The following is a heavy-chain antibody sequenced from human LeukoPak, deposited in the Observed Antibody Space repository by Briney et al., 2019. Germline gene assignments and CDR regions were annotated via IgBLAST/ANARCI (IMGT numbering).Heavy chain of an antibody. V-gene: IGHV3-11*01. D-gene: IGHD3-22*01. CDR2: ISSSGSTI. J-gene: IGHJ4*02. Sequence: GGSLRLSCAASGFTFSDYYMSWVRQAPGKGLERVSYISSSGSTIYYADSVKGRFTISRDNAKNSLYLQMNSLRAEDTAVYYCARVGSSGFFSDYWGQGTLVTVSS. CDR3: ARVGSSGFFSDY. CDR1: GFTFSDYY.